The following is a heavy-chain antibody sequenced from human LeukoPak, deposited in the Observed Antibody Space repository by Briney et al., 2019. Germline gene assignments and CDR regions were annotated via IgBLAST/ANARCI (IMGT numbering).Heavy chain of an antibody. Sequence: GGSLRLSCAVSGFTISSYWMNWVRQAPGKGLEWVSYISSSGSTIYYADSVKGRSTISRDNSKNTLYLQMNSLRAEDTAVYYCAKFGLAGSGRFHDAFDIWGQGTMVTVSS. J-gene: IGHJ3*02. V-gene: IGHV3-23*01. D-gene: IGHD3-10*01. CDR1: GFTISSYW. CDR2: ISSSGSTI. CDR3: AKFGLAGSGRFHDAFDI.